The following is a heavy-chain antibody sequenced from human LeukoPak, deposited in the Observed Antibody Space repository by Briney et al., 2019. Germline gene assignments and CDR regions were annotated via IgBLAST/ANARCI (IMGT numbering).Heavy chain of an antibody. CDR1: GGTFSSYA. CDR2: IIPIFGTA. V-gene: IGHV1-69*01. J-gene: IGHJ4*02. D-gene: IGHD1-26*01. Sequence: GASVKVSCKASGGTFSSYAISWVRQAPGQGLEWMGGIIPIFGTANYAQKFQGRVTTTADESTSTAYMELSSLRSEDTAVYYCARAPFGGSYSSGEDYWGQGTLVTVSS. CDR3: ARAPFGGSYSSGEDY.